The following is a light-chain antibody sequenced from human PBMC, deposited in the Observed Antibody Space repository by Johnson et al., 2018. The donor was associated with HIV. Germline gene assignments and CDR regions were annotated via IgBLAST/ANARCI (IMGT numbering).Light chain of an antibody. CDR3: GTCDSSRSAGNFG. CDR1: SSNIGNNY. Sequence: QSVLTQPPSVSAAPGQKVTISCSGSSSNIGNNYVSWYQQLPGTAPKLLIYENNKRPSGIPDRFSGSKSGTSATLGITGLQNGDEADYYCGTCDSSRSAGNFGIGTGTKVTFL. V-gene: IGLV1-51*02. J-gene: IGLJ1*01. CDR2: ENN.